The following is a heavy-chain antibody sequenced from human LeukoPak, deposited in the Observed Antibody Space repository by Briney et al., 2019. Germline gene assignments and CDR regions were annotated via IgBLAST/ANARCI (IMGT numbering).Heavy chain of an antibody. CDR2: IYHSGST. V-gene: IGHV4-4*02. J-gene: IGHJ4*02. CDR3: ARYRGGSGYHFDY. CDR1: GGSISSSNW. Sequence: PSETLSLTCAVSGGSISSSNWWSWVRQPPGKGLEWIGEIYHSGSTNYNPSLKSRVTISIDKSKNQFSLKLSSVTAAGTAVYYCARYRGGSGYHFDYWGQGTLVTVSS. D-gene: IGHD5-12*01.